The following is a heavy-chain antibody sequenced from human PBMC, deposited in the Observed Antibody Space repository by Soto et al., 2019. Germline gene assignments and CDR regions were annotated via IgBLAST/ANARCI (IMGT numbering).Heavy chain of an antibody. CDR2: ISFDGSSQ. Sequence: ESGGGVVQPERSQRLSCAASEFTFGTYVMHWVRQAPGKGLEWVALISFDGSSQYYADSVKGRFTISRDNSRNTMYLQMNSLRPEDTAVYYCAREMIPMIMGGMSALDVWGHGTTVTVSS. V-gene: IGHV3-30*04. D-gene: IGHD3-22*01. J-gene: IGHJ6*02. CDR3: AREMIPMIMGGMSALDV. CDR1: EFTFGTYV.